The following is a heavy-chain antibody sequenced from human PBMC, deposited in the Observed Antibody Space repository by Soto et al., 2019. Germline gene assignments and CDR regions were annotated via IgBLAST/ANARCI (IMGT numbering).Heavy chain of an antibody. D-gene: IGHD5-18*01. J-gene: IGHJ4*02. CDR1: GASTSNYH. CDR3: ALGGYNYGRPFDF. Sequence: SETLSLTCSVSGASTSNYHYSWIRQSPGKGLEWIGYVYHRGTTYYTPSLKSRVNMLVDTSTNEFYLNLKSVTAADTAVYYCALGGYNYGRPFDFWGQGTLVTVSS. V-gene: IGHV4-59*01. CDR2: VYHRGTT.